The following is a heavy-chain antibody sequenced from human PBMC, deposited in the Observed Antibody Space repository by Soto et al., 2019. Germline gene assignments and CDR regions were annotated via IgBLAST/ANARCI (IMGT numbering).Heavy chain of an antibody. CDR2: IYRDGTT. CDR3: LRGNNGSGDFDY. J-gene: IGHJ4*02. D-gene: IGHD3-10*01. V-gene: IGHV3-74*01. CDR1: GFSLNNYW. Sequence: EVQLEESGGGLFQPGGSLRLTCAVSGFSLNNYWMHWVRQRPGKGLVWVARIYRDGTTSYADSVKGRFTISRDNPKNTVSFEINHPKEEDTGVYFCLRGNNGSGDFDYWGQGTLVTVSS.